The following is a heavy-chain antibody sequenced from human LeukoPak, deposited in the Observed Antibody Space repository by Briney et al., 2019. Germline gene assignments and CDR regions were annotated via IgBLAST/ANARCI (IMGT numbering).Heavy chain of an antibody. D-gene: IGHD3-10*01. Sequence: GRSLSLSCAASGFTFSSYGMHWVRQAPGKGLEWVAVIWYDGSNKYYADSVKGRFTISRDNSKNTLYLQMNSLRAEDTAVYYCAKDKYYYGSGTYYPDLTFDYWGQGTLVTVSS. V-gene: IGHV3-33*06. CDR2: IWYDGSNK. CDR1: GFTFSSYG. CDR3: AKDKYYYGSGTYYPDLTFDY. J-gene: IGHJ4*02.